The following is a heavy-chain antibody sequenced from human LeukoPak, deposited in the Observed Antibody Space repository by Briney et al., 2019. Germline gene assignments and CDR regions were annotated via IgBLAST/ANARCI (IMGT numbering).Heavy chain of an antibody. CDR2: ISACNGNT. V-gene: IGHV1-18*01. D-gene: IGHD1-20*01. CDR3: ATGLPFITGTPEGPGAFDI. CDR1: GYTFTSYG. Sequence: WASVKVSCKASGYTFTSYGISWVRQAPGQGLEWMGWISACNGNTNYAQKLQGRVTMTTDTSTSTAYMELRSLRSDDTAVYYCATGLPFITGTPEGPGAFDIWGQGTMVTVSS. J-gene: IGHJ3*02.